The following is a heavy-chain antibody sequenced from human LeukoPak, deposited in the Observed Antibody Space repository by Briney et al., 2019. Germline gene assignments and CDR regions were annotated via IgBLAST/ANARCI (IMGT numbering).Heavy chain of an antibody. J-gene: IGHJ3*02. Sequence: GGSLRLSCAASGFTFSSYSMNWVRQAPGKGLEWVSSISSSSSYIYYADSVKGRFTISRDNAKNSLYLLMNSLRAEDTAVYYCARDSRERYSGSYLDAFDIWGQGTMVTVSS. CDR1: GFTFSSYS. CDR3: ARDSRERYSGSYLDAFDI. CDR2: ISSSSSYI. D-gene: IGHD1-26*01. V-gene: IGHV3-21*01.